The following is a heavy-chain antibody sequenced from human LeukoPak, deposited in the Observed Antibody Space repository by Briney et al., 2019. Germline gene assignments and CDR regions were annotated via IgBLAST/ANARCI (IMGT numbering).Heavy chain of an antibody. CDR3: ARRDAAGTTGFDY. CDR2: IYYSGST. V-gene: IGHV4-39*01. CDR1: GGSISSSSYS. Sequence: SETLSLTCTVSGGSISSSSYSWGWIRQPPGKGLEWMGSIYYSGSTYYNPSLKSRVTISVDTSKNQFSLKLSSVTAADTAVYYCARRDAAGTTGFDYWGQGTLVTVSS. D-gene: IGHD6-13*01. J-gene: IGHJ4*02.